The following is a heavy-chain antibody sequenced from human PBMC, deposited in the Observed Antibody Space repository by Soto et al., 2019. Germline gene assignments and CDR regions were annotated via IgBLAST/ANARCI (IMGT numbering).Heavy chain of an antibody. CDR1: GGSISSGGYS. V-gene: IGHV4-30-2*01. D-gene: IGHD2-2*01. Sequence: PSETLSLTCAVSGGSISSGGYSWTWFRQPPGKGLGWIGYMYHSGSTYYIPSLKSRVTISIDRSKNQFSLKLSSVTAADTAVYYCARVPDYRGQGILVT. CDR3: ARVPDY. J-gene: IGHJ4*02. CDR2: MYHSGST.